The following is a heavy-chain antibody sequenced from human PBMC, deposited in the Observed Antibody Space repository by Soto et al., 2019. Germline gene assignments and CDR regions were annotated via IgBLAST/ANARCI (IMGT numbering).Heavy chain of an antibody. CDR2: ICGNGGST. CDR3: AKGPLVFDY. V-gene: IGHV3-23*01. J-gene: IGHJ4*02. D-gene: IGHD6-13*01. CDR1: GFTFSSYA. Sequence: PGGSLRLSCAASGFTFSSYAMSWVRQAPGKGLEWVSAICGNGGSTYYADSVRGRFTISRDNSKNTLYLQMNSLRAEDTAVYYCAKGPLVFDYWGQGTLVTVSS.